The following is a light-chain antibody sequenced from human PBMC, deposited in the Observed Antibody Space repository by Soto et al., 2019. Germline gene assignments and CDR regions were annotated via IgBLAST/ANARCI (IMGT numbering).Light chain of an antibody. CDR3: QQSSSTPYS. J-gene: IGKJ2*03. V-gene: IGKV1-39*01. CDR1: QNIRNY. Sequence: DIQMTQPPSSLSASVGDRVTITCRTSQNIRNYLNWYQQTPGKAPKLLIYAAYSLQNGVPSRFSGSGPETDFTLTISSLQPEDVATYYCQQSSSTPYSFGEGTNLEIK. CDR2: AAY.